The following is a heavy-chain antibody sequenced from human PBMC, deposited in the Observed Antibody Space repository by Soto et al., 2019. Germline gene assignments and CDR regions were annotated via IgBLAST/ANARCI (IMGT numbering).Heavy chain of an antibody. D-gene: IGHD3-16*01. CDR1: GYSFPNNE. CDR3: ARMETFGSLNWFDP. Sequence: ASVQVSRRASGYSFPNNEVLSLLQATGQGLEWMGWMNPGSGDTGYAQKFQGRVTMTRDISIATAYMELSSLRSDDTAIYYCARMETFGSLNWFDPWGQGTLVTVSS. J-gene: IGHJ5*02. V-gene: IGHV1-8*01. CDR2: MNPGSGDT.